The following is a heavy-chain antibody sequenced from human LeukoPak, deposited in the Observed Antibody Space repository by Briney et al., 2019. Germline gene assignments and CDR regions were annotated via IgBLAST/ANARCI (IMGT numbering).Heavy chain of an antibody. Sequence: PSETLSLTCAVSGGSISSSNWWSWVRQPPGKGLEWIGEIYHSGSTNYNPSLKSRVTISVDKSKNQFSLKLSSVTAADTAVYYCARLGRYCSSTSCATFDYWGQGTLVTVSS. J-gene: IGHJ4*02. D-gene: IGHD2-2*01. CDR1: GGSISSSNW. CDR2: IYHSGST. V-gene: IGHV4-4*02. CDR3: ARLGRYCSSTSCATFDY.